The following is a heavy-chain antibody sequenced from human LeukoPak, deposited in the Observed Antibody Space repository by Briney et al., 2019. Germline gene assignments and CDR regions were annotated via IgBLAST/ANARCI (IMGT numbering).Heavy chain of an antibody. V-gene: IGHV3-23*01. CDR1: GFTFSSYA. D-gene: IGHD3-10*01. CDR2: ISGSGGST. Sequence: GGSLRLSCAASGFTFSSYAMSWVRQAPGKGLEWVSAISGSGGSTYYADSVKGRFTISRDNSKNTLYLQMDSLRAEDTAVYYCARDGSYYGSGDDYWGQGTLVTVSS. J-gene: IGHJ4*02. CDR3: ARDGSYYGSGDDY.